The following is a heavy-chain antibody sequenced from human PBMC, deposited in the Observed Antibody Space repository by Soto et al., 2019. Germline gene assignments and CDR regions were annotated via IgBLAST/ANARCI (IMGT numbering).Heavy chain of an antibody. V-gene: IGHV4-59*08. CDR2: IYYSGST. D-gene: IGHD3-10*01. CDR1: GGSISSYY. J-gene: IGHJ3*02. CDR3: ARRYGSSFDI. Sequence: QVQLQESGPGLVKPSETLSLTCTVSGGSISSYYWSWIRQPPGKGLEWIGYIYYSGSTNYNPSLKRRVTTSVDTSKNQVSLKLSSVTAADTAVYYCARRYGSSFDIWGQGTKVTVSS.